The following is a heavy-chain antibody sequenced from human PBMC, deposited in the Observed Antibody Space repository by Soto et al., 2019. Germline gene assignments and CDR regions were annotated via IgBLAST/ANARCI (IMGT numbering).Heavy chain of an antibody. CDR3: ARSRHGSWGYTNFYYGFDV. CDR1: GFTFISYA. V-gene: IGHV3-30-3*01. CDR2: ISFDGSTE. J-gene: IGHJ6*02. Sequence: QVQLVESGGGVVQPGRSLRLSCAASGFTFISYAMHWVRQAPGKGLEWVAVISFDGSTEYYADSVKGRFTISRDNSKNTVYLQMNSLRSEDTSVYYCARSRHGSWGYTNFYYGFDVWCQGTTVTVSS. D-gene: IGHD3-10*01.